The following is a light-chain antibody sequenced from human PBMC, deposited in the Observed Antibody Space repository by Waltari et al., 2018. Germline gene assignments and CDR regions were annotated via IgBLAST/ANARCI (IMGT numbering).Light chain of an antibody. Sequence: SVLTPPPSVSVDPGKTASLPCGGDNLGRTSLHWDQQKPGQAPVLVMFYDSDRPSEIPERFSGSNSGNTATLTISWVEAGDEADYHCQVWDDVTDSGVFGGGTKLTVL. CDR1: NLGRTS. J-gene: IGLJ3*02. V-gene: IGLV3-21*04. CDR3: QVWDDVTDSGV. CDR2: YDS.